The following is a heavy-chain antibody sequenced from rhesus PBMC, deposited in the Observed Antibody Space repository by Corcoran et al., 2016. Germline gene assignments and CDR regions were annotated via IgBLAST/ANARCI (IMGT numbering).Heavy chain of an antibody. CDR3: ARDRLYSGLDS. Sequence: QLQLQESGPGLVKPSETLSLTCAVSGGSISSSYWSWIRQAPGKGLEWIGDIYGRGRSTNSTPSLKSRVTLSLDTSKNHLSLQLSSVTAADTAVYYCARDRLYSGLDSWGQGVVVTVSS. J-gene: IGHJ6*01. CDR2: IYGRGRST. V-gene: IGHV4-169*02. D-gene: IGHD3-16*01. CDR1: GGSISSSY.